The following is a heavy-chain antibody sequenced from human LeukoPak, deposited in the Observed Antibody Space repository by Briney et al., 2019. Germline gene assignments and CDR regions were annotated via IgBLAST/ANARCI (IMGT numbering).Heavy chain of an antibody. Sequence: SVKVSCKSSGGTSTSYAISWVRQAPGQGLEWMGEIIPIFGSVNYPQRFQGRVTITADKSTSTAHMELNSLRSEDTAVYYCVSGSKGRTIYYYYYMDVWGKGTTVTVSS. CDR1: GGTSTSYA. CDR3: VSGSKGRTIYYYYYMDV. J-gene: IGHJ6*03. CDR2: IIPIFGSV. V-gene: IGHV1-69*06.